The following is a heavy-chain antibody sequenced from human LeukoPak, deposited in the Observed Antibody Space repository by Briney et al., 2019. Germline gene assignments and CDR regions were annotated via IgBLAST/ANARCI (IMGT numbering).Heavy chain of an antibody. D-gene: IGHD1-7*01. CDR1: GGSISSRSYY. Sequence: SETLSLTCTVSGGSISSRSYYWGWIRQPPGKGLEWIGSIYHSGSTYYNPSLKSRVTISVDTSKNQFSLKLSSVTAADTAVYYCARTTGTTTYYYYYYYMDVWGKGTTVTVSS. CDR2: IYHSGST. CDR3: ARTTGTTTYYYYYYYMDV. V-gene: IGHV4-39*07. J-gene: IGHJ6*03.